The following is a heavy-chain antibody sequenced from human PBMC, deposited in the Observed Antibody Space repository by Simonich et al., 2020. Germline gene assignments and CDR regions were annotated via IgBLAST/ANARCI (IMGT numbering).Heavy chain of an antibody. V-gene: IGHV1-18*01. CDR3: ARSTTGTTAFDI. Sequence: QVQLVQSGAEVKKPGASVKVSCKASGYTFTSYGISWVRKAPGQGLEWMGWISAYNGNKNDAQKLQGRVTMTTGTSTSTAYMELRSLRSDDTAVYYCARSTTGTTAFDIWGQGTMVTVSS. CDR2: ISAYNGNK. J-gene: IGHJ3*02. CDR1: GYTFTSYG. D-gene: IGHD1-1*01.